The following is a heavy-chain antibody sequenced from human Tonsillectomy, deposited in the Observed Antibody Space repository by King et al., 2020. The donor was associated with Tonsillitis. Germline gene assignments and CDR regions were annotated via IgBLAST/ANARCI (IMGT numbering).Heavy chain of an antibody. D-gene: IGHD2-2*01. V-gene: IGHV1-18*04. Sequence: QLVQSGAEVKKPGASVKVSCKASGYTFTSYGISWVRQAPGQGLECMGWISAYNGNPNYAQKLQGRVTMTTDTSTSTAYMELRSLRSDDTAVYYCARGYCSTTSCYGRFDPWGQGTLVTVSS. CDR3: ARGYCSTTSCYGRFDP. CDR2: ISAYNGNP. J-gene: IGHJ5*02. CDR1: GYTFTSYG.